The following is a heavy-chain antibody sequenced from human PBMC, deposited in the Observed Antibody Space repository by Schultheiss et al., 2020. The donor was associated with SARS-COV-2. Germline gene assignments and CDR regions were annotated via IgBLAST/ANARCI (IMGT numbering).Heavy chain of an antibody. V-gene: IGHV3-23*01. J-gene: IGHJ6*02. CDR3: AKDLEIGYIRYYYYYYGMDV. D-gene: IGHD3-3*01. CDR1: GFTFSSYA. Sequence: GGSLRLSCAASGFTFSSYAMSWVRQAPGKGLEWVSAISGSGGSTYYADSVKGRFTISRDNSKNTLYLQMNSLRAEDTAVYYCAKDLEIGYIRYYYYYYGMDVWGQGTTVTVSS. CDR2: ISGSGGST.